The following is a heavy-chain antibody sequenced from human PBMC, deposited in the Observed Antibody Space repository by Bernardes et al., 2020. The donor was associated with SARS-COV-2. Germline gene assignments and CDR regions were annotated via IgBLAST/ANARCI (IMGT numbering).Heavy chain of an antibody. Sequence: GSLRLSCIASGFTFSNYWMSWVRQAPGKGLEWVANIKQDGSEKYYVDSVKGRFTISRDNAKNSVYLQMSSLRAEDTAVYYCAKDLYTKNMGYYYNGMDVWGQGTTVTVS. V-gene: IGHV3-7*01. J-gene: IGHJ6*02. CDR3: AKDLYTKNMGYYYNGMDV. D-gene: IGHD2-8*01. CDR2: IKQDGSEK. CDR1: GFTFSNYW.